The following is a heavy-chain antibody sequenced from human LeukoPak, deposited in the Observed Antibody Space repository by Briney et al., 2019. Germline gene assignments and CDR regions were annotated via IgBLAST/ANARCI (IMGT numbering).Heavy chain of an antibody. CDR3: AKDQAYYDFWSGLDY. CDR1: GFTFSSYG. J-gene: IGHJ4*02. Sequence: GGSLRLSCAASGFTFSSYGMHWVRQAPGKGLEWVAFIRYGGSNKYYADSVKGRFTISRDNSKNTLYLQMNSLRAEDTAVYYCAKDQAYYDFWSGLDYWGQGTLVTVSS. D-gene: IGHD3-3*01. V-gene: IGHV3-30*02. CDR2: IRYGGSNK.